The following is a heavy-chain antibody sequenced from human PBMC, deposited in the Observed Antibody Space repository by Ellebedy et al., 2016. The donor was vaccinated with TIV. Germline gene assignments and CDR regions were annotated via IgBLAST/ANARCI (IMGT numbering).Heavy chain of an antibody. CDR2: INHSGTT. CDR1: GGSFSGYY. D-gene: IGHD1-1*01. CDR3: AREKWNDAD. Sequence: MPSETLSLTCAVYGGSFSGYYWSWIRQPPGKGLEWLGEINHSGTTQYNPSLKSRVTISVDSSKNQLSLNLSTVTAAATAVYYCAREKWNDADWGQGTLVTVSS. V-gene: IGHV4-34*01. J-gene: IGHJ4*02.